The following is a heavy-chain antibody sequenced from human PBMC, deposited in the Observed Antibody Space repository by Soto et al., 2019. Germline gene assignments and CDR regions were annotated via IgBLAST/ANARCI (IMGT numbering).Heavy chain of an antibody. J-gene: IGHJ4*02. Sequence: SETLSLTCAVYGGSFSGHYWSWIRQPPGKGLEWIGEINHSGSTNYNPSLKSRVTISLDTSKNQFSLKVSSVTAADTAVYYCARVDDYWAQGTLVTVSS. V-gene: IGHV4-34*01. CDR1: GGSFSGHY. CDR3: ARVDDY. CDR2: INHSGST.